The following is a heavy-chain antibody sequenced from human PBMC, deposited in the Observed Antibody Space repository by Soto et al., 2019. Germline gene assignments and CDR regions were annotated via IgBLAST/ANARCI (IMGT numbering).Heavy chain of an antibody. Sequence: PGGSLRLSCAASGFIFSSFNMNWLRQAPGRGLEFVSYMSITGDRYYADSVRGRFTVSRDNAENSLFLQMNSLGDEDTAVYYCVRDHMWAFDYLGQGXLVNVSS. CDR3: VRDHMWAFDY. CDR1: GFIFSSFN. J-gene: IGHJ4*02. D-gene: IGHD1-26*01. CDR2: MSITGDR. V-gene: IGHV3-48*02.